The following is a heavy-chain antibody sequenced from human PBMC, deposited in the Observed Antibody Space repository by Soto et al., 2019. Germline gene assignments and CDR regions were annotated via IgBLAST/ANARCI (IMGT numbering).Heavy chain of an antibody. V-gene: IGHV3-9*01. J-gene: IGHJ3*02. CDR2: ISWHSGSI. CDR3: AKSRGDTTSGAFDI. CDR1: GCTFDDYA. D-gene: IGHD1-26*01. Sequence: EVQLVESGGGLVQPGRSLRLSCAASGCTFDDYAMHWVRQAPGKGLEWVSGISWHSGSIGYAYSVKGRFTISRDNAKNYLYLQMNSLRAEDTALYYCAKSRGDTTSGAFDIWGQGTMVTVSS.